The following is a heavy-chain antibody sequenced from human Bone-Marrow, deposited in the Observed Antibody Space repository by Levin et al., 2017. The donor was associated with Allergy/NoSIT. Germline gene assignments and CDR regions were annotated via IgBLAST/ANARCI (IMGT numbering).Heavy chain of an antibody. D-gene: IGHD1-14*01. CDR2: ISSSGSTI. J-gene: IGHJ4*02. Sequence: GGSLRLSCVGSGFTFVNYEMNWVRQAPGKGLEWVSYISSSGSTIYYADSVKGRFTISRDNAQNSLFLQMSSLRVDDTAIYYCVRDSQLGPRTMFFDYWGRGTLVTVSS. CDR1: GFTFVNYE. V-gene: IGHV3-48*03. CDR3: VRDSQLGPRTMFFDY.